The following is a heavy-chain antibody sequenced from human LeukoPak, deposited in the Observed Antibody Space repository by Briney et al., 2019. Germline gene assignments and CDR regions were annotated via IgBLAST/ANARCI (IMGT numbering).Heavy chain of an antibody. V-gene: IGHV4-4*02. J-gene: IGHJ4*02. Sequence: PSETLSLTCAVSGGSISSSNWWSWVRQPPGKGLEWIGEIYHSGSTNYNPSLKSRVTISVDKSNNQFSLKLSSVTAADTAVYYCAKEYDSSGYYLYYFDYWGQGTLVTVSS. D-gene: IGHD3-22*01. CDR2: IYHSGST. CDR3: AKEYDSSGYYLYYFDY. CDR1: GGSISSSNW.